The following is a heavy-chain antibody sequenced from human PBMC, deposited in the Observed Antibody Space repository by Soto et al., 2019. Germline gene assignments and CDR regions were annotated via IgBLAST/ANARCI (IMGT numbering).Heavy chain of an antibody. Sequence: QVQLQESGPGLVKPSQTLSLTCTVSGGSISSGGYYWSWTRQHPGKGLEWIGYIYYSGTTYYNPSLKSRVTLSADTSKNQFSLKLSSVTAADTAVYYCARDANRYASGSYGMDVWGQGTTVTVSS. CDR1: GGSISSGGYY. D-gene: IGHD3-10*01. V-gene: IGHV4-31*03. J-gene: IGHJ6*02. CDR2: IYYSGTT. CDR3: ARDANRYASGSYGMDV.